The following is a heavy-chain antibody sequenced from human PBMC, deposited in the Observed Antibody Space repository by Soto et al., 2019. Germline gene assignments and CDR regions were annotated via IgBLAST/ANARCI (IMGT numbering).Heavy chain of an antibody. CDR3: TRDASRDSSARGWFDP. CDR1: GFTFRSFT. CDR2: ISSNSAYI. J-gene: IGHJ5*02. Sequence: LRLPCAASGFTFRSFTMNWVRQAPGKGLEWVSTISSNSAYIYYTDALRGRFTISRDNAKNSLHLQMNSLRAEDTAVYYCTRDASRDSSARGWFDPWGPGTLVNVSS. V-gene: IGHV3-21*01. D-gene: IGHD6-13*01.